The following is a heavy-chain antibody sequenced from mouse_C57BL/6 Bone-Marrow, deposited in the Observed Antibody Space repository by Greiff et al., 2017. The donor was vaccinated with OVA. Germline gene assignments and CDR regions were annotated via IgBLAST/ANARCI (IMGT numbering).Heavy chain of an antibody. Sequence: VKLQESGAELARPGASVKLSCKASGYTFTSYGISWVKQRTGQGLEWIGEIYPRSGNTYYNEKFKGKATLTADKSSSTAYMELRSLTSEDSAVYFCARNEDYGSSYFDYWGQGTTLTVSS. CDR1: GYTFTSYG. CDR3: ARNEDYGSSYFDY. V-gene: IGHV1-81*01. CDR2: IYPRSGNT. J-gene: IGHJ2*01. D-gene: IGHD1-1*01.